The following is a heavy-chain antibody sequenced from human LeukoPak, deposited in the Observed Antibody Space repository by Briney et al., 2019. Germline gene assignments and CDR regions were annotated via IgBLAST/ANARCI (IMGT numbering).Heavy chain of an antibody. CDR2: IYSGGST. CDR3: ARNILFAFDI. D-gene: IGHD2/OR15-2a*01. Sequence: GGSLRLSCAASGFTVSRNYMTWVRQAPGKGLEWVSVIYSGGSTYYADSVKGRFTISRDNSKNTLYLQVNSLRAEDTAMYYCARNILFAFDIWGQGTMVTVSS. V-gene: IGHV3-53*01. J-gene: IGHJ3*02. CDR1: GFTVSRNY.